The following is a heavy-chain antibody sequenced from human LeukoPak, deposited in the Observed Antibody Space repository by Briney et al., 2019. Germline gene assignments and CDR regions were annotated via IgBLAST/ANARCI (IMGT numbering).Heavy chain of an antibody. CDR3: ANQQLVLGGWFDP. J-gene: IGHJ5*02. Sequence: SETLSLTCAVYGGSFSGYYWSWIRQPPGKGLEGIGEINHSGSTNYNPSLKSRVTISVDTSKNQFSLKLSSVTAADAALYYCANQQLVLGGWFDPWGQGTLVTVSS. CDR1: GGSFSGYY. CDR2: INHSGST. D-gene: IGHD6-13*01. V-gene: IGHV4-34*01.